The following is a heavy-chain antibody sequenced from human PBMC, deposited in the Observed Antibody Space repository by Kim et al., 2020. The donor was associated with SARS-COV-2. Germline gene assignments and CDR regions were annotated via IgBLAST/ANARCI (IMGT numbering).Heavy chain of an antibody. J-gene: IGHJ3*01. V-gene: IGHV3-21*01. Sequence: VKRRITISRENTKNSLYLEINSLRAEDTAVYYCSVIPAATHLFDLWGQGTMVTVSS. D-gene: IGHD2-2*01. CDR3: SVIPAATHLFDL.